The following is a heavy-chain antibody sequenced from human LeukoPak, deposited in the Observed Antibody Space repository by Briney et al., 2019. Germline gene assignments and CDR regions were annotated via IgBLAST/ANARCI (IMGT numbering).Heavy chain of an antibody. V-gene: IGHV1-18*01. CDR3: ARVIAYGDYDGFSAFDI. Sequence: ASVKVSCKASGYTFTSYGISWVRQAPGQGLEWMGWISAYNGNTNYAQKLQGRVTMTTDTSTSTAYMELRGLRSDDTAVYYCARVIAYGDYDGFSAFDIWGQGTMVTVSS. CDR2: ISAYNGNT. CDR1: GYTFTSYG. J-gene: IGHJ3*02. D-gene: IGHD4-17*01.